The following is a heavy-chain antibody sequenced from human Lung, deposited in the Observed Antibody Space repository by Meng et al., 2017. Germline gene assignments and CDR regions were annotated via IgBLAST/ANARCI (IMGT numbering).Heavy chain of an antibody. D-gene: IGHD4-11*01. CDR2: INHSGST. Sequence: VQLQQWGACLLKPSDTLSLTCVVSGGSFSDYYWSWIRQPPGKGLEWIGEINHSGSTNYNPSLESRATISVDTSQNNLSLKLSSVTAADSAVYYCARGPTTMAHDFDYWGQGTLVTVSS. J-gene: IGHJ4*02. V-gene: IGHV4-34*01. CDR1: GGSFSDYY. CDR3: ARGPTTMAHDFDY.